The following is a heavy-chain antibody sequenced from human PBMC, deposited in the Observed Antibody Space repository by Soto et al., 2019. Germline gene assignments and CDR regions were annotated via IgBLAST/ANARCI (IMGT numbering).Heavy chain of an antibody. D-gene: IGHD6-19*01. CDR2: INAGNGNT. V-gene: IGHV1-3*01. CDR1: GYTFTSYA. Sequence: QVQLVQSGAEVKKSGASVKVSCKASGYTFTSYAMHWVRQAPGQRLEWMGWINAGNGNTKYSQKFQGRVTITRDTSASTAYMELSSLRSEDTAVYYCARSAVAGWGTNFDYWGQGTLVTVSS. CDR3: ARSAVAGWGTNFDY. J-gene: IGHJ4*02.